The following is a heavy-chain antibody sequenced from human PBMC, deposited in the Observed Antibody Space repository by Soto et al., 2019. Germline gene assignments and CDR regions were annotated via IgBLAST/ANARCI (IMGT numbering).Heavy chain of an antibody. CDR3: ARHNALIAAAGTDNWFDP. CDR2: ISYDGSNK. CDR1: GFTFSSYA. J-gene: IGHJ5*02. V-gene: IGHV3-30-3*01. D-gene: IGHD6-13*01. Sequence: QVQLVESGGGVVQPGRSLRLSCAASGFTFSSYAMHWVRQAPGKGLEWVAVISYDGSNKYYADSVKGRFTISRDNSKNTLYLQMNSLRAEDTAVYYCARHNALIAAAGTDNWFDPWGQGTLVTVSS.